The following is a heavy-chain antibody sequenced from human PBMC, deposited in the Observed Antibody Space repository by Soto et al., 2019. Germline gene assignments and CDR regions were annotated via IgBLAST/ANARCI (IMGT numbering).Heavy chain of an antibody. V-gene: IGHV3-23*04. CDR3: AKGIGIQLWPTADAFDI. D-gene: IGHD5-18*01. Sequence: EVQLVESGGGLVKPGGSLRLSCAASGFTFSSYAMSWVRQAPGKGLEWVSAISGSGGSTYYADSVKGRFTISRDNSKNTLYLQMNSLRAEDTAVYYCAKGIGIQLWPTADAFDIWGQGTMVTVSS. CDR1: GFTFSSYA. J-gene: IGHJ3*02. CDR2: ISGSGGST.